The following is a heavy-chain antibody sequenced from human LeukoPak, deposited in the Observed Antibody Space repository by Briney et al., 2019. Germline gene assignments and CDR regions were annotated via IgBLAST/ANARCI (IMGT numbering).Heavy chain of an antibody. CDR3: ATKRPKRGLDAFDI. CDR2: MNPNSGNT. D-gene: IGHD3-10*01. Sequence: ASVKVSCKASGYTFTSYDINWVRQATGQGLKWMGWMNPNSGNTGYAQKFQGRVTMTRNTSISTAYMELSSLRSEDTAVYYCATKRPKRGLDAFDIWGQGTMVTVSS. V-gene: IGHV1-8*01. CDR1: GYTFTSYD. J-gene: IGHJ3*02.